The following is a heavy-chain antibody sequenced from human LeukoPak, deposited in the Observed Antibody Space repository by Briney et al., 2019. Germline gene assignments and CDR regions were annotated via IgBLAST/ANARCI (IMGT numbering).Heavy chain of an antibody. CDR1: GYTFTSYD. D-gene: IGHD2-15*01. V-gene: IGHV1-8*01. CDR3: ARVEVGGYYYYYYMDV. Sequence: ASVKVSCKASGYTFTSYDINWVRQATGQGLEWMGWMNPNSGNTGYAQKFQGRVTITADESTSTAYMELSSLRSEDTAVYYCARVEVGGYYYYYYMDVWGKGTTVTVSS. CDR2: MNPNSGNT. J-gene: IGHJ6*03.